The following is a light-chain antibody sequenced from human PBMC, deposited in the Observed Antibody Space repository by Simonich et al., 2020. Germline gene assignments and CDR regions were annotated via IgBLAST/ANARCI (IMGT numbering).Light chain of an antibody. V-gene: IGKV1-8*01. CDR3: QQYYSYPRT. J-gene: IGKJ1*01. CDR2: AAS. CDR1: QVISSY. Sequence: AIRMTQSPSSLSASTGDRVTITCRASQVISSYLAWYQQKPGKAPKLLIYAASTLQSGVPSSYSGSGSGTDFTLTISCLQSEDFATYYCQQYYSYPRTFGQGTKVEIK.